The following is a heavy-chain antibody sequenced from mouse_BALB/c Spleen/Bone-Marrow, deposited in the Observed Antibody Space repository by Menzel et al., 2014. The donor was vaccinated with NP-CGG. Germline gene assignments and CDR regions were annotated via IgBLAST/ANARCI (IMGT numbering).Heavy chain of an antibody. CDR3: ARSGYDYENY. CDR2: IYPGDGDT. CDR1: GYAFSSSW. D-gene: IGHD2-4*01. J-gene: IGHJ2*01. V-gene: IGHV1-82*01. Sequence: QVQLQQPGPKLVKPGASVKISCKASGYAFSSSWMNWVKQRPGQGLEWVGRIYPGDGDTNYNGKFKGKATLTADKSSSTAYMQLSSLTSVDSAVYFCARSGYDYENYWGQGTTLTVSS.